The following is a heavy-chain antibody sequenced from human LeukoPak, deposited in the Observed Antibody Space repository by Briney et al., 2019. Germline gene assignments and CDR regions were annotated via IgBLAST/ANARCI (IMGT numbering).Heavy chain of an antibody. CDR2: TYYRSKWYT. CDR1: GDSVSSDNVA. V-gene: IGHV6-1*01. CDR3: AREPITMVRGVISRWFDP. Sequence: SQTLSLTCAISGDSVSSDNVAWNWIRQSPSRGLEWLGRTYYRSKWYTDYAISVIPRLTITPDTFKNQFSLQLNSVTPEDTAVYYCAREPITMVRGVISRWFDPWGQGTLVTVSS. D-gene: IGHD3-10*01. J-gene: IGHJ5*02.